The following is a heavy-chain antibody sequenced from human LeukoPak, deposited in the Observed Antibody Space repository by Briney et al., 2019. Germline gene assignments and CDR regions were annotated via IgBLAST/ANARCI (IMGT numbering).Heavy chain of an antibody. CDR2: IGGSSSSL. V-gene: IGHV3-21*01. CDR3: AKEAGQDFGALDAFDV. J-gene: IGHJ3*01. Sequence: GGSLRLSCVASGFTFSIYSMNWVRQAPGKGLEWVSSIGGSSSSLYYAESVKGRFTISRDNARNSLYLQMNSLRAEDTAVYYCAKEAGQDFGALDAFDVWGQGTMVTVSS. CDR1: GFTFSIYS. D-gene: IGHD4-17*01.